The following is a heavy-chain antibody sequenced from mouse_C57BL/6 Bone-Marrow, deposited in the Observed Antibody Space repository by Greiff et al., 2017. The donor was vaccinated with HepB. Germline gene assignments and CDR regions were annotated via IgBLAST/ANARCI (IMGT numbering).Heavy chain of an antibody. D-gene: IGHD4-1*01. CDR2: IWSDGST. CDR1: GFSLTSYG. J-gene: IGHJ4*01. CDR3: ARHLNWCYAMDY. V-gene: IGHV2-6-1*01. Sequence: QVQLKESGPGLVAPSQSLSITCTVSGFSLTSYGVHWVRQPPGKGLEWLVVIWSDGSTTYNSALKSRLSISKENSKSQVFLKMNSLQTDDTAMYYCARHLNWCYAMDYWGQGTSVTVSS.